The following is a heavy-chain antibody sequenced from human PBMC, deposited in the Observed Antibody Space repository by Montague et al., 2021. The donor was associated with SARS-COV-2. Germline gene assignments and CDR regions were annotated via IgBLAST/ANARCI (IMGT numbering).Heavy chain of an antibody. V-gene: IGHV4-59*01. CDR2: VRDTGTT. J-gene: IGHJ1*01. D-gene: IGHD3-3*02. CDR3: ARFVKTGTTSAFDR. Sequence: ETLSLTCGVFGASIRGNPWSWLRKPPGKGLEWIGDVRDTGTTNYNPSVRSRANIFVDTSKAQFSLTLTSVNAADTAVYYCARFVKTGTTSAFDRWGQGTLVIVSS. CDR1: GASIRGNP.